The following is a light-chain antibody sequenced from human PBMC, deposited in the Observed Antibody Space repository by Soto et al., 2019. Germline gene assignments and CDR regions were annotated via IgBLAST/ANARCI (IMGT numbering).Light chain of an antibody. CDR2: DVS. CDR1: SSDVGGYNY. J-gene: IGLJ2*01. Sequence: QSALTQPASVSGSPGQSITISCTGTSSDVGGYNYVSWYQQHPGKAPKLMIYDVSNRPSGVSNRFSGSKSGNTASLTISGLQAEDEAAYYCSSSTSSSTVVFGGGTKLTVL. V-gene: IGLV2-14*01. CDR3: SSSTSSSTVV.